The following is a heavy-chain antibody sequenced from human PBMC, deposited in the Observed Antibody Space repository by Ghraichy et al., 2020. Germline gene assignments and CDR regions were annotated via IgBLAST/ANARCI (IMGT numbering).Heavy chain of an antibody. Sequence: GGSLRLSCSASGFTVSDNDVSWVRQAPGKGLEWVSVIYSGGTTYYADSVKGRFNISRDNSKNTLYLQMISLRAEDTAVYFCARVDSSTGYSLHQGPIGLPPGTLLQEHLWG. J-gene: IGHJ6*01. CDR3: ARVDSSTGYSLHQGPIGLPPGTLLQEHL. CDR1: GFTVSDND. D-gene: IGHD5-18*01. V-gene: IGHV3-66*01. CDR2: IYSGGTT.